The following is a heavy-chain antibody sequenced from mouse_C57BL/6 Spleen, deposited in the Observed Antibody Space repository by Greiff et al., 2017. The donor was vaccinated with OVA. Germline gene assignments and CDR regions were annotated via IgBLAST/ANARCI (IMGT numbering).Heavy chain of an antibody. Sequence: VQLQQSGPELVKPGASVKISCKASGYTFTDYYMNWVKQSHGKSLEWIGDINPNNGGTSYNQKFKGKATLTVDKSSSTAYMELRSLTSEDSAVYYCARGGIYYVAMDYWGQGTSVTVSS. J-gene: IGHJ4*01. CDR2: INPNNGGT. CDR1: GYTFTDYY. V-gene: IGHV1-26*01. D-gene: IGHD2-1*01. CDR3: ARGGIYYVAMDY.